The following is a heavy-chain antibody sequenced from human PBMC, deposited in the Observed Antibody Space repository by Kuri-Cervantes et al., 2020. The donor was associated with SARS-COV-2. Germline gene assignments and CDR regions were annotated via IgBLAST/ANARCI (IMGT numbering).Heavy chain of an antibody. V-gene: IGHV3-7*01. D-gene: IGHD3-3*01. CDR3: ARVGGYYDFWSGYYADYYYMDV. CDR1: GFTFTSFA. J-gene: IGHJ6*03. Sequence: GGSLRLSCAASGFTFTSFAMHWVRQAPGKGLEWVANIKQDGSEKYYADSVKGRFTISRDNAKNSLYLQMNSLRAEDTAVYYCARVGGYYDFWSGYYADYYYMDVWGKGTTVTVSS. CDR2: IKQDGSEK.